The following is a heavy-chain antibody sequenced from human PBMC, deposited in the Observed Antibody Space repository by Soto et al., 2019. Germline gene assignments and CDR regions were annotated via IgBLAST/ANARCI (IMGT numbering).Heavy chain of an antibody. CDR1: GYTFASHY. J-gene: IGHJ4*02. V-gene: IGHV1-46*01. Sequence: QVQLVQSGAEVKKPGASVKVSCQASGYTFASHYIHWVRQAPGQGLEWMGVINHNGGNTRYAQRFQDRLTLTTDTPTNTVYLDLSSLSSDDTAVYYCGRDTSGLDYWGQGTLVTVSS. CDR3: GRDTSGLDY. CDR2: INHNGGNT.